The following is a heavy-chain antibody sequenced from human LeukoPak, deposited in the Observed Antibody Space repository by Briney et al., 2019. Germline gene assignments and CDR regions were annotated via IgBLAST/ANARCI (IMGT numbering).Heavy chain of an antibody. CDR3: AKSYYYDSSDY. CDR2: ISYDGSNK. CDR1: GLTFSSYA. J-gene: IGHJ4*02. D-gene: IGHD3-22*01. Sequence: PGGSLRLSCAASGLTFSSYAIHWVRQAPGKGLEWVAVISYDGSNKYYADSVKGRFTISRDNSKNTLYLQLNSLRAEDTAVYYCAKSYYYDSSDYWGQGTLVTVSS. V-gene: IGHV3-30*04.